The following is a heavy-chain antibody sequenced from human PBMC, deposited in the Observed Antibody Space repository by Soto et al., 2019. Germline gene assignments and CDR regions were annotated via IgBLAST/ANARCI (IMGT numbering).Heavy chain of an antibody. J-gene: IGHJ4*02. CDR2: ISSIGSTI. V-gene: IGHV3-11*01. CDR3: ARVPLHYYYDSSGFFDY. CDR1: GFTFSDYY. D-gene: IGHD3-22*01. Sequence: WGSLILSFSSSGFTFSDYYMSWIRQAPGKGLEWVSYISSIGSTIYYADSVKGRFTISRDNAKNSLYLQMNSLRAEDTAVYYCARVPLHYYYDSSGFFDYWGQGTLVTVSS.